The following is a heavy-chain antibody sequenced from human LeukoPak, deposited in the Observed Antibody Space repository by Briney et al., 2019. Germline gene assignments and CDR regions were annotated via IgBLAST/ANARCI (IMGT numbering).Heavy chain of an antibody. CDR3: ATSVAGSRFYSVPEYFQH. J-gene: IGHJ1*01. CDR1: GGSISSSSYY. V-gene: IGHV4-39*07. D-gene: IGHD6-19*01. CDR2: IYYSGST. Sequence: SETLSLTCTVSGGSISSSSYYWGWIRQPPGKGLEWIGSIYYSGSTYYNPSLKSRVTISVDTSKNQFSLKLSSVTAADTAVYYCATSVAGSRFYSVPEYFQHWGQGTLVTVSS.